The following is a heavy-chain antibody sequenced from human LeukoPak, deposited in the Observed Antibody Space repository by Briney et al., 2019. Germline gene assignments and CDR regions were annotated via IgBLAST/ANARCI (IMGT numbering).Heavy chain of an antibody. J-gene: IGHJ6*02. CDR3: ARRGIAVAGTRAYYYYGMDV. CDR2: IIPIFGTA. Sequence: GASVKVSCKASGCTFSSYAISWVRQAPGQGLEWMGGIIPIFGTANYAQKFQGKVTITADESTSTAYMELSSLRSEDTAVYYCARRGIAVAGTRAYYYYGMDVWGQGTTVTVSS. V-gene: IGHV1-69*13. D-gene: IGHD6-19*01. CDR1: GCTFSSYA.